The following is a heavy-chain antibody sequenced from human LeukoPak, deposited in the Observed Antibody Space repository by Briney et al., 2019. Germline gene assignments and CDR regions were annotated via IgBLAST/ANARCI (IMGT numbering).Heavy chain of an antibody. CDR1: GFTFSSHA. CDR3: AKDAPSDYDSSGYYPY. D-gene: IGHD3-22*01. CDR2: ITGSGGST. Sequence: QSGGSLRLSCAASGFTFSSHAMSWVRQAPGKGLEWVSAITGSGGSTYYADSVKGRFTISRDNSKNTLYLQMNSLRAEDTAVYYCAKDAPSDYDSSGYYPYWGQGTLVTVSS. J-gene: IGHJ4*02. V-gene: IGHV3-23*01.